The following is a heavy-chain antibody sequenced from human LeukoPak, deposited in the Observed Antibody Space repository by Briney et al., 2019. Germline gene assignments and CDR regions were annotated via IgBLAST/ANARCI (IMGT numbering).Heavy chain of an antibody. V-gene: IGHV5-51*01. J-gene: IGHJ3*02. D-gene: IGHD6-13*01. CDR3: ARQGSIAAAGGAFDI. CDR2: IYPGDSDT. CDR1: GYSFTSYW. Sequence: GESLKISCKGSGYSFTSYWIGWVRQMPGKGLEWMGIIYPGDSDTRYSPSFQGQVTISADKSISTAYLQWSSLKASDTAMYCCARQGSIAAAGGAFDIWGQGTMVTVSS.